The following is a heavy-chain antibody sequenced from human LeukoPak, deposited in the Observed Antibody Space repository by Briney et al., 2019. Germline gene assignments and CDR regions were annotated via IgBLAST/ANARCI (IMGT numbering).Heavy chain of an antibody. D-gene: IGHD3-22*01. CDR1: GYTLTGYY. Sequence: ASVKVSCKASGYTLTGYYMHWVRQAPGQGLEWMGWINPNGGGTNFAQKFQGRVTMTRDTSINTAYMELSSLTSDDTAVYFCARDPTSHYYYGRLAYFDSWGQGTLVTVSS. V-gene: IGHV1-2*02. J-gene: IGHJ4*02. CDR3: ARDPTSHYYYGRLAYFDS. CDR2: INPNGGGT.